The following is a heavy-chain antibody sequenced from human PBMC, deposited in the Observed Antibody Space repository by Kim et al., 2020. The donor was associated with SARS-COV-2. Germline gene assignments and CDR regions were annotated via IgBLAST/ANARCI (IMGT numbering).Heavy chain of an antibody. V-gene: IGHV3-13*01. D-gene: IGHD2-2*01. CDR2: IGTAGDT. CDR1: GFTFSSYD. J-gene: IGHJ6*02. CDR3: ARDFYCSSTSCSGYYGMDV. Sequence: GGSLRLSCAASGFTFSSYDMHWVRQATGKGLEWVSAIGTAGDTYYPGSVKGRFTISRENAKNYLYLQMNSLRAGDTAVYYCARDFYCSSTSCSGYYGMDVWGQGTTVTVSS.